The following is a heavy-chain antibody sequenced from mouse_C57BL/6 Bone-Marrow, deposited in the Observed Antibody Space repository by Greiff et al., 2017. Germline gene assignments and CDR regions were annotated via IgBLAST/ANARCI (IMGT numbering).Heavy chain of an antibody. CDR2: ISSGGSYT. CDR3: ARRRYAMDY. Sequence: DVHLVESGGDLVKPGGSLKLSCAASGFTFSSYGMSWVRQTPDKRLEWVATISSGGSYTYYPDSVKGRFTISRDTAKNTLYLQMSSLKSEDTAMYYCARRRYAMDYWGQGTSVTVSS. CDR1: GFTFSSYG. V-gene: IGHV5-6*01. J-gene: IGHJ4*01.